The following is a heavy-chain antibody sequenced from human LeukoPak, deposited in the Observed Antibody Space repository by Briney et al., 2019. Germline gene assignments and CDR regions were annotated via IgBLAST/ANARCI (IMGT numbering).Heavy chain of an antibody. CDR2: ISGSGGST. Sequence: GGSLRLSCAASGFTFSSYAMSWVRQAPGKGLEWVSAISGSGGSTHYADSVKGRFTISRDNSKNTLYLQMNSLRAEDTAVYYCAILRGSLVHLHYWGQGTLVTVSS. D-gene: IGHD1-26*01. CDR3: AILRGSLVHLHY. J-gene: IGHJ4*02. CDR1: GFTFSSYA. V-gene: IGHV3-23*01.